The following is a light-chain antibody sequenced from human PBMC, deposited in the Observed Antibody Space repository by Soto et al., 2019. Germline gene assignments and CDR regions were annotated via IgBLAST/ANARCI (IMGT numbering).Light chain of an antibody. Sequence: QSALTQPASVSGSPGQSITISCTGSSSDVGAFDYVCWHQQHPGKAPKLLIFDVSSRPSGVSSRFSASKSGNTASLTISGLQAEDEADYYCGSYTTSITHVFGTGTKVT. CDR1: SSDVGAFDY. V-gene: IGLV2-14*03. CDR3: GSYTTSITHV. CDR2: DVS. J-gene: IGLJ1*01.